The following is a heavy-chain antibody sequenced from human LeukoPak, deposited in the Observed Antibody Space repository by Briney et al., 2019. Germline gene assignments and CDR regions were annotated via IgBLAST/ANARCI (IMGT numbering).Heavy chain of an antibody. Sequence: PSETLSLTCTVSGGSVSSSSYYWGWIRLPPGKGLEWIGNIFYSGSTYYSPSLKSRLTLSVDTSKNQFSLKLSSVTAADTAVYYCARGIIVGATWGENYNCFDPWGQGTLVTVSS. V-gene: IGHV4-39*07. CDR1: GGSVSSSSYY. J-gene: IGHJ5*02. CDR2: IFYSGST. CDR3: ARGIIVGATWGENYNCFDP. D-gene: IGHD1-26*01.